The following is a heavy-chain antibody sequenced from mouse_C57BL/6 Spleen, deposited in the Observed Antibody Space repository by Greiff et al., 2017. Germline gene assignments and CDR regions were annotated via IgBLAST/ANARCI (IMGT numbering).Heavy chain of an antibody. Sequence: EVKLVESGGGLVKPGGSLKLSCAASGFTFSDYGMHWVRQAPEKGLEWVAYISSGSSTTYYADTVKGRFTISRDNAKNTLFLQMTSLRSEDTAMXYCAGRLITTVFAPLDYWGQGTTVTVSA. CDR2: ISSGSSTT. D-gene: IGHD1-1*01. J-gene: IGHJ2*01. V-gene: IGHV5-17*01. CDR3: AGRLITTVFAPLDY. CDR1: GFTFSDYG.